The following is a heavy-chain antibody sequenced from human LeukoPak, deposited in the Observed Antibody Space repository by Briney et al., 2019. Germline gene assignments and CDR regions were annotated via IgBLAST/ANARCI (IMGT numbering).Heavy chain of an antibody. CDR2: IGGSGGST. D-gene: IGHD6-13*01. CDR1: GFTFSGYA. V-gene: IGHV3-23*01. Sequence: GGSLRLSCAASGFTFSGYAMSWVRQAPGKGLEWVSTIGGSGGSTYYADSVKGRFTISRDNSKNTLYLQMSSLRAEDTAVYYCACRHTSSWSVLVYWGQGTLVTVSS. CDR3: ACRHTSSWSVLVY. J-gene: IGHJ4*02.